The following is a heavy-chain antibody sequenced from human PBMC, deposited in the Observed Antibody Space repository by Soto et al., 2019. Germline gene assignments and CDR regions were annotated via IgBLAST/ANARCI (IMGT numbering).Heavy chain of an antibody. Sequence: GASVKVSCKASGYTFTGYYMHWVRQAPGQGLEWMGWINPNSGGTNYAQKFQGRVTMTRDTSISAAYMELSRLRSDDTAVYYCARDRDNGNRDWFDPWGQGTLVTVSS. J-gene: IGHJ5*02. CDR3: ARDRDNGNRDWFDP. V-gene: IGHV1-2*02. D-gene: IGHD1-20*01. CDR2: INPNSGGT. CDR1: GYTFTGYY.